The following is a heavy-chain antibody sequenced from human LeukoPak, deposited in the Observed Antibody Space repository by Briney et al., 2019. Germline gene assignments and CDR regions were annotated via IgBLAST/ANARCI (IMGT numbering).Heavy chain of an antibody. Sequence: SGGSLRLSCAASGFTFSSYAMSWVRQAPGKGLEWVSLIGGGGGRTYYADSVEGRFTTSRDNSKNTLFLQMNSLRAEDTAVYFCAKADYDILTGYYSYYYYYMDVWGKGTTVTVSS. CDR2: IGGGGGRT. CDR3: AKADYDILTGYYSYYYYYMDV. D-gene: IGHD3-9*01. V-gene: IGHV3-23*01. CDR1: GFTFSSYA. J-gene: IGHJ6*03.